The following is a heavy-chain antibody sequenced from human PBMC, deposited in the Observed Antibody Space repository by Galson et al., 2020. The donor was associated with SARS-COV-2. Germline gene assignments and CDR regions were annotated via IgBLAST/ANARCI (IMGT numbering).Heavy chain of an antibody. Sequence: ASETLSLTCTVSGDSISSDFWSWIRQTPGGGLEWLGYIYYSGRTTYNPSLESRVTISVDTSSNRFSLKLMSLTAADTDVYFCARVVYLGTSWTFETWGQGTLVTVSS. D-gene: IGHD6-13*01. V-gene: IGHV4-59*01. CDR3: ARVVYLGTSWTFET. CDR2: IYYSGRT. J-gene: IGHJ5*02. CDR1: GDSISSDF.